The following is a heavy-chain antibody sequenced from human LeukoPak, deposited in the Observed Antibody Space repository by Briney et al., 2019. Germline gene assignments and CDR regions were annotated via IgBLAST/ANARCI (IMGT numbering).Heavy chain of an antibody. V-gene: IGHV4-4*02. Sequence: SETLSLTRSVSGGSISSNNWWSWVRQPPGKGLEWIGEIYHSGSINYNLSLESRLTISLDKSKNQFSLKLSSVTAADTAVYYCARDSALAQAVMFDYWGQGTLVTVSS. D-gene: IGHD6-19*01. J-gene: IGHJ4*02. CDR1: GGSISSNNW. CDR3: ARDSALAQAVMFDY. CDR2: IYHSGSI.